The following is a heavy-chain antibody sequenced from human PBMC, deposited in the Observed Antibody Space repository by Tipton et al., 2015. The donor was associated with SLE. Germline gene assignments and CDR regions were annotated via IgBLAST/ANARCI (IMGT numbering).Heavy chain of an antibody. D-gene: IGHD5-12*01. CDR2: IYYSGGN. V-gene: IGHV4-59*07. CDR3: ARGGYGGYPLEY. CDR1: GGSISYYY. J-gene: IGHJ4*02. Sequence: TLSLTCTVSGGSISYYYWSWIRQAPGKGLEWIGYIYYSGGNEYEPSLKCRLTISADTSNNQVSLIPTSVTAADTAVYYCARGGYGGYPLEYWGQGTLVTVS.